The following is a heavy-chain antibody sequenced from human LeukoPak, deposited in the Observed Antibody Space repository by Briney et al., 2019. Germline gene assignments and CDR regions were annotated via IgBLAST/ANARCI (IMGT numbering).Heavy chain of an antibody. J-gene: IGHJ4*02. CDR1: GGTFSSYA. V-gene: IGHV1-69*05. CDR2: IIPIFGTA. CDR3: ASSTEEYYYDSSGYHGY. Sequence: SVKVSCKASGGTFSSYAIIWVRQAPGQGLEWMGGIIPIFGTANYAQKFQGRVTITTDESTSTAYMELSSLRSEDTAVYYCASSTEEYYYDSSGYHGYWGQGTLVTVSS. D-gene: IGHD3-22*01.